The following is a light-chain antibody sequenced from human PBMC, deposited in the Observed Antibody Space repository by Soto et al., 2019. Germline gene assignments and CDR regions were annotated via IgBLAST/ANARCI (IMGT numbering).Light chain of an antibody. V-gene: IGKV3-15*01. J-gene: IGKJ4*01. CDR3: QQYSTWLS. CDR1: QSVGTT. CDR2: GAS. Sequence: PGERVTLSCRASQSVGTTLAWYQQKPGQPPRLLIRGASTRATGIPDRFGGSGSGTEFTLTISSLQSEDFAVYYCQQYSTWLSFGGGTKVDIK.